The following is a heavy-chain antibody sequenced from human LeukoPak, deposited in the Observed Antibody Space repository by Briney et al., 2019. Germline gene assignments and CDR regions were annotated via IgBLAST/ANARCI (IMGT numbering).Heavy chain of an antibody. D-gene: IGHD1-14*01. CDR2: INPNSGGT. CDR1: GYTFTGYY. Sequence: ASVKVSCKASGYTFTGYYMHWVRQAPGQGPEWMGWINPNSGGTNYAQKFQGRVPMTRDTSISTAFMELSRLNSDDTAVYYCSGVGITVGHDSLDIWGQGTMVTVSS. V-gene: IGHV1-2*02. J-gene: IGHJ3*02. CDR3: SGVGITVGHDSLDI.